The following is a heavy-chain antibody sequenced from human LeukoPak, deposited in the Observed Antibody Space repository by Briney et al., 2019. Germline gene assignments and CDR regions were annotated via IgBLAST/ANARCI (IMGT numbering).Heavy chain of an antibody. J-gene: IGHJ3*02. CDR3: AKESNGLDI. V-gene: IGHV3-30*02. CDR2: VWSGGSRN. Sequence: GGSLRLSCAASELTLNTYAMHWVRQAPGKGLEWVAIVWSGGSRNTYADSVKGRFTISRDNSKNTLYLQMNSLRVEDTTIYYCAKESNGLDIWGRGTMVIVTS. D-gene: IGHD2-8*01. CDR1: ELTLNTYA.